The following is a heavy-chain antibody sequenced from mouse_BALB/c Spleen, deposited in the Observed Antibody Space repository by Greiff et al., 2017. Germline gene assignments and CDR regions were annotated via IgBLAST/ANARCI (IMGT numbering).Heavy chain of an antibody. V-gene: IGHV1-69*01. CDR2: IDTSDSYT. CDR1: GYTFTDYW. D-gene: IGHD1-1*01. CDR3: ARAITTVVATGVDY. J-gene: IGHJ4*01. Sequence: QVQLQQSGAELVMPGASVKMSCKASGYTFTDYWMHWVKQRPGQGLEWIGAIDTSDSYTSYNQKFKGKATLTVDESSSTAYMQLSSLTSEDSAVYYCARAITTVVATGVDYWGQGTSVTVSS.